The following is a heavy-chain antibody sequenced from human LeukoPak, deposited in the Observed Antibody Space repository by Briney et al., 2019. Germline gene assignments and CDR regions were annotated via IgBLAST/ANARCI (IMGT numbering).Heavy chain of an antibody. J-gene: IGHJ4*02. V-gene: IGHV4-39*07. Sequence: PSETLSLTCTVSGGSISSSSYYWGWIRQPPGKGLEWIGSIYYSGSTYYNPSLKSRVTISVDTSKNQFSLKLSSVTAADTAVYYCANDLWGYGGNSGYWGQGTLVTVSS. D-gene: IGHD4-23*01. CDR3: ANDLWGYGGNSGY. CDR1: GGSISSSSYY. CDR2: IYYSGST.